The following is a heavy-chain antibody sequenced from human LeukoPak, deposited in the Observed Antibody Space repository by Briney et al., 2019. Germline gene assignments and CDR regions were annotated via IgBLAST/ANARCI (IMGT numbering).Heavy chain of an antibody. V-gene: IGHV4-59*01. CDR1: GGSISSYY. D-gene: IGHD5-12*01. J-gene: IGHJ4*02. CDR3: ARVRSGYDTGGYYFDY. CDR2: IYYSGST. Sequence: PSETLSLTCTVSGGSISSYYWSWIRQPPGKGLKWIGYIYYSGSTNYNPSLKSRVTISVDTSKNQFSLKLSSVTAADTAVYYCARVRSGYDTGGYYFDYWGQGTLVTVSS.